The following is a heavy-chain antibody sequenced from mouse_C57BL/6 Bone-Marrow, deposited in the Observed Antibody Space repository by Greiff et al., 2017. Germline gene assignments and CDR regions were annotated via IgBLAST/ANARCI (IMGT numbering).Heavy chain of an antibody. CDR1: GYTFTSYG. J-gene: IGHJ2*01. CDR3: ARSYGTDY. D-gene: IGHD1-1*01. CDR2: VYPRSGNT. V-gene: IGHV1-81*01. Sequence: VQLQQSGAELARPGASVKLSCKASGYTFTSYGISWVKQRTGQGLEWIGEVYPRSGNTYYTEKFKGKATLSADNATSTAYMELRSLTSEDSAVYFCARSYGTDYWGQGTTLTVSS.